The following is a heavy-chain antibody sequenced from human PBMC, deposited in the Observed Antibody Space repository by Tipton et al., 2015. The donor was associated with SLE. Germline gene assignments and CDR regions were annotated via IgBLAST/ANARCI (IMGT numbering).Heavy chain of an antibody. J-gene: IGHJ6*02. V-gene: IGHV3-23*01. D-gene: IGHD1-14*01. CDR3: AKATIRHYYYGMDV. Sequence: GSLRLSCAASGFTFSSYAMSWVRQAPGKGLEWVSAISGSGGSTYYADSVKGRFTISRDNSKNTLYLQMNSLRAEDTAVYYCAKATIRHYYYGMDVWGQGTTVTVSS. CDR2: ISGSGGST. CDR1: GFTFSSYA.